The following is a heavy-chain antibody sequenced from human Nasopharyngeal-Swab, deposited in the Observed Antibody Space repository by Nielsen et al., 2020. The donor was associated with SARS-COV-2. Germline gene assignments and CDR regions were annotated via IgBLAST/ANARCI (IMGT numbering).Heavy chain of an antibody. CDR1: GYTFTSYG. J-gene: IGHJ4*02. Sequence: ASVNVPCKASGYTFTSYGISWVRPAPGQGLEWMGWISAYNGNTNYAQKLQGRVTMTTDTSTSTAYMELRSLRSDDTAVYYCARGYFGQLIVDYWGQGTLVTVSS. CDR3: ARGYFGQLIVDY. D-gene: IGHD6-13*01. V-gene: IGHV1-18*01. CDR2: ISAYNGNT.